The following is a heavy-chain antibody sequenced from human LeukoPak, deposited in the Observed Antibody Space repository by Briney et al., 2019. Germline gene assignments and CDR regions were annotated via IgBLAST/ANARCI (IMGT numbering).Heavy chain of an antibody. CDR3: ARLVTLPRWYYYYGMDV. CDR2: IYTSGST. J-gene: IGHJ6*02. CDR1: GGSISSYY. D-gene: IGHD4-23*01. Sequence: PSETLSPTCTVSGGSISSYYWSWIRQPAGKGLEWIGRIYTSGSTNYNPSLKSRVTISVDTSKNQFSLKLSSVTAADTAVYYCARLVTLPRWYYYYGMDVWGQGTTVTVSS. V-gene: IGHV4-4*07.